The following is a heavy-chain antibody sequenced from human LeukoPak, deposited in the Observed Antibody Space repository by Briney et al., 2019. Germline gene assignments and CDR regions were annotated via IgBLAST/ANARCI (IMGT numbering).Heavy chain of an antibody. J-gene: IGHJ4*02. D-gene: IGHD5-18*01. CDR3: ARDNFGHTYGYALDY. Sequence: GGSLRLSCAAAGFTFRGYWMTWVRQAPGKGLEWVANIKQDGSEKYYVDSVKGRFTLSRDNTKNSLYLQMNSLRPEDTAVYYRARDNFGHTYGYALDYWGQGTLVTVSS. CDR1: GFTFRGYW. V-gene: IGHV3-7*01. CDR2: IKQDGSEK.